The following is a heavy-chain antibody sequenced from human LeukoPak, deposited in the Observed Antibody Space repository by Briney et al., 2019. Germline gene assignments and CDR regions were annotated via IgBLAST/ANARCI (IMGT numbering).Heavy chain of an antibody. V-gene: IGHV3-23*01. CDR3: AKVPDRPYGSASYYRDDY. J-gene: IGHJ4*02. Sequence: GGSLRLSCAASGLSLSSYAMTGVGQAPGKGLEWVSAISGSGGSTYYADSVKGRFTISRDNSKNTLYLQMNSRRAEDTAVYYCAKVPDRPYGSASYYRDDYWGQGTLVTVSS. CDR2: ISGSGGST. CDR1: GLSLSSYA. D-gene: IGHD3-10*01.